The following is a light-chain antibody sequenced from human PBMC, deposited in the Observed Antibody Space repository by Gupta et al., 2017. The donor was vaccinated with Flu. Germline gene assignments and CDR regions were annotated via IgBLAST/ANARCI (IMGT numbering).Light chain of an antibody. CDR3: QHYNSFSWT. V-gene: IGKV1-5*03. Sequence: DIQMTQSPSTLSASVGDRVTITCRASQSLSNWVAWYQQRPGKVPKILIYKASTLESGVPSRFSGSGSGTEFTLTISSLQPDDFATYYCQHYNSFSWTFGQGTKVEIK. CDR2: KAS. CDR1: QSLSNW. J-gene: IGKJ1*01.